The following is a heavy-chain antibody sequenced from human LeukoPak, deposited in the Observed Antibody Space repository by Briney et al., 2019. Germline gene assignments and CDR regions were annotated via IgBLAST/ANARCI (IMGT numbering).Heavy chain of an antibody. J-gene: IGHJ4*02. V-gene: IGHV1-69*05. CDR2: IIPIFGTA. CDR3: ARGRQQLVAYFDY. CDR1: GGTFSSYA. Sequence: ASVKVSCKASGGTFSSYAISWVRQAPGQGLEWMGGIIPIFGTANYAQKFQGRVTITTDESTSTAYMELSSLRSEDTAVYYCARGRQQLVAYFDYWSQGTLVTVSS. D-gene: IGHD6-13*01.